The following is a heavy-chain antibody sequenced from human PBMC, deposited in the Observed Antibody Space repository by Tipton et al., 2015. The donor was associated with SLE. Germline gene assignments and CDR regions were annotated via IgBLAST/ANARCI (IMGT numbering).Heavy chain of an antibody. CDR3: ARGGCSGRSCYPYYYGMDV. CDR1: GGSISSYY. D-gene: IGHD2-15*01. J-gene: IGHJ6*02. Sequence: TLSLTCTVSGGSISSYYWSWIRQPAGKGLEWIGRIYSSGTTNYYPSLKSRVTMSVDTSKNQFSLKLTSVTAADTAVDYCARGGCSGRSCYPYYYGMDVWGPGTTVTVSS. V-gene: IGHV4-4*07. CDR2: IYSSGTT.